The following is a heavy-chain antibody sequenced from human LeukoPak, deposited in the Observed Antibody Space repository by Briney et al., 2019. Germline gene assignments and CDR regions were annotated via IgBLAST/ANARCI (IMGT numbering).Heavy chain of an antibody. D-gene: IGHD4-23*01. CDR1: GFTFRNHG. J-gene: IGHJ4*02. CDR2: IWYDGSNR. Sequence: GGSLRLSCAASGFTFRNHGMHWVRQAPGKGLEWVAVIWYDGSNRYYADSAKGRFTISRDNAKNSLYLQMNSLRAEDTAVYYCARGGGGNTFFDSWGQGTLVTVSS. CDR3: ARGGGGNTFFDS. V-gene: IGHV3-33*01.